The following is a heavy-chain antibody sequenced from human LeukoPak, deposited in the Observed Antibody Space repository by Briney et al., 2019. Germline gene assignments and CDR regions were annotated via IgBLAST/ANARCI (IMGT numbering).Heavy chain of an antibody. V-gene: IGHV4-59*01. CDR1: GGSISSYY. CDR3: ARLVVVAAKWFDP. Sequence: SETLSLTCTVSGGSISSYYWSWIRQPPGKGLEWIGHIYYSGSTNYNPSLKSRVTISVDTSKNQFSLKLSSVTAADTAVYYCARLVVVAAKWFDPWGQGTLVTVSS. J-gene: IGHJ5*02. D-gene: IGHD2-15*01. CDR2: IYYSGST.